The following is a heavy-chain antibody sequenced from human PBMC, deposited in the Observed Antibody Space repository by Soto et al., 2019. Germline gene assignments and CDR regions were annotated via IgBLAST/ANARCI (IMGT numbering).Heavy chain of an antibody. CDR3: ALPFGEGPAWFDP. CDR2: INAGNGNT. D-gene: IGHD3-10*01. Sequence: ASVKVSCKASGYTFTSYAMHWVRQAPGQRLEWMGWINAGNGNTKYSQKFQGRVTITRDTSASTAYMELSSLRSEDTAVYYCALPFGEGPAWFDPWGQGTLVTVSS. CDR1: GYTFTSYA. V-gene: IGHV1-3*01. J-gene: IGHJ5*02.